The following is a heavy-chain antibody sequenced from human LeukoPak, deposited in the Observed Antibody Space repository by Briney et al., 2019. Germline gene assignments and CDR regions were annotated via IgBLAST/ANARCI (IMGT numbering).Heavy chain of an antibody. CDR2: IHPGDSDT. V-gene: IGHV5-51*01. CDR1: GYRVTSYW. D-gene: IGHD6-6*01. CDR3: ARQVSQQRAFDI. J-gene: IGHJ3*02. Sequence: GESLKISCKGSGYRVTSYWTGWVRQMPGKGLEWMGIIHPGDSDTRYSPSFQGQVTISADKSISTASLQWSSLKASDTAMYYCARQVSQQRAFDIWGQGTMVTVSS.